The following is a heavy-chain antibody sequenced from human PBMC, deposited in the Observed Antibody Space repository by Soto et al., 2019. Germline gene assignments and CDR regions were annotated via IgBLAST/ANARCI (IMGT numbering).Heavy chain of an antibody. Sequence: QVQLVQSGAEVQKPGSSVKVSCKASGGTFSSYAISWVRQAPGQGLEWMGGIIPISDTTNYAQKFQGRVTITADESTSTAYMELSSLRSEDTAAYYCARSQGSSTSLEIYYYYYDGMDVWGQGTTVTVSS. V-gene: IGHV1-69*01. CDR2: IIPISDTT. D-gene: IGHD2-2*01. J-gene: IGHJ6*02. CDR3: ARSQGSSTSLEIYYYYYDGMDV. CDR1: GGTFSSYA.